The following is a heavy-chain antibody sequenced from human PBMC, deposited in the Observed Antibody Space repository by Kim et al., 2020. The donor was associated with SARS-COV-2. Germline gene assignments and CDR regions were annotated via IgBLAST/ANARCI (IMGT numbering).Heavy chain of an antibody. Sequence: GGSLRLSCAASGFTFSSYAMSWVRQAPGKGLEWVSAISGSGGSTYYADSVKGRFTISRDNSKNTLYLQMNSLRAEDTAVYYCAKGEIVPAAVGLLLRFLEWLLKFDYWGQGTLVTVSS. D-gene: IGHD3-3*01. V-gene: IGHV3-23*01. CDR1: GFTFSSYA. CDR3: AKGEIVPAAVGLLLRFLEWLLKFDY. J-gene: IGHJ4*02. CDR2: ISGSGGST.